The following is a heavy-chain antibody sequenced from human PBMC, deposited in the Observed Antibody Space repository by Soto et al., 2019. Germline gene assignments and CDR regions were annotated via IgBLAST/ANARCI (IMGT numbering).Heavy chain of an antibody. D-gene: IGHD1-1*01. CDR3: ARGTTGIADFDS. J-gene: IGHJ4*02. CDR1: GGSISSYY. Sequence: PSETLSLTCTVSGGSISSYYWSWIRQPPGKGLEWIGYIYYSGSTNYNPSLKSRVTISVDTSKNQFSLKLSSVTAADTAVYYCARGTTGIADFDSWGQGTLVTVSS. CDR2: IYYSGST. V-gene: IGHV4-59*01.